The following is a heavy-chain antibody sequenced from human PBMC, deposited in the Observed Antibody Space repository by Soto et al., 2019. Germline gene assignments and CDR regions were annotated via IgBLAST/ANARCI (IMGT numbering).Heavy chain of an antibody. CDR3: ARVSGPGIYGEDV. V-gene: IGHV1-69*06. Sequence: QVQLVQSGAEVKKPGSSVKVSCKASGGTFGNYAVSWVRQAPGQGLEWMGKIMPVFGTVNYAQKFQGRVTITVDKFTNTAYMELSSLRSGDTAVDYCARVSGPGIYGEDVWGQGTTVSVSS. CDR1: GGTFGNYA. J-gene: IGHJ6*02. CDR2: IMPVFGTV. D-gene: IGHD3-10*01.